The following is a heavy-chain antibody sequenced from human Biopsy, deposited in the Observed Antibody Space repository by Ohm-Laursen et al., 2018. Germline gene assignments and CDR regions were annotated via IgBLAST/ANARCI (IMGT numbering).Heavy chain of an antibody. CDR1: GGSISDSTYH. J-gene: IGHJ4*02. CDR2: IYYSGNT. D-gene: IGHD3-3*01. CDR3: ARQVDFWSGYVDY. V-gene: IGHV4-39*01. Sequence: SETLFLTWTVSGGSISDSTYHWGWIRQSPGKGLEWIGNIYYSGNTDYSPSLKSRVTISVDTSNNQFSLKLRSVTAADTAVYYCARQVDFWSGYVDYWGQGTLVAVSS.